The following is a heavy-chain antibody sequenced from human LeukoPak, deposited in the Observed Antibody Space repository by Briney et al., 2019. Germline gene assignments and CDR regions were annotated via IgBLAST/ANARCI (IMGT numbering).Heavy chain of an antibody. Sequence: GGSLRLSCAASGFTVSSNYMSWVRQAPGKGLEWVSVIYSGGSTYYADSVKGRFTISRDNSKNTLYLRMSSLRAEDTAVYYCAREVYYYDNRKPYWGQGTLVTVSS. D-gene: IGHD3-22*01. J-gene: IGHJ4*02. CDR2: IYSGGST. CDR1: GFTVSSNY. CDR3: AREVYYYDNRKPY. V-gene: IGHV3-66*01.